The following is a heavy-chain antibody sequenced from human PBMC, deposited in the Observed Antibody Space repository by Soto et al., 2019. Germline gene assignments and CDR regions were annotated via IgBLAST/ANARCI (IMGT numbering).Heavy chain of an antibody. CDR2: IQYNGYS. V-gene: IGHV4-59*08. D-gene: IGHD3-10*01. Sequence: QVQLQESGPGLVKPSETLSLTCTVSGDSITNYYCSWFRQPPGKGLEWIGYIQYNGYSAYILSLKRRVTMSMDTSKTQFSLMLESVTATDTAVYYCARHGFGSLHGLVDVWGQGTTVIVSS. J-gene: IGHJ6*02. CDR3: ARHGFGSLHGLVDV. CDR1: GDSITNYY.